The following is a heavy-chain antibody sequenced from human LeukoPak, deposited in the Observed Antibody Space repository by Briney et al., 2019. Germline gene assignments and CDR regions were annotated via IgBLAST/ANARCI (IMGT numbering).Heavy chain of an antibody. Sequence: PSETLSLTCAVYGGSFSGYYWSWIRQPPGKGLEWIGEINHSGTTNYNPSLKSRVTISVDTSKNQFSLKLSSVTAADTAVYYCARCGGDCYFRSWPCYYYYYMDVWGKGTTVTVSS. J-gene: IGHJ6*03. CDR2: INHSGTT. CDR1: GGSFSGYY. D-gene: IGHD2-21*01. V-gene: IGHV4-34*01. CDR3: ARCGGDCYFRSWPCYYYYYMDV.